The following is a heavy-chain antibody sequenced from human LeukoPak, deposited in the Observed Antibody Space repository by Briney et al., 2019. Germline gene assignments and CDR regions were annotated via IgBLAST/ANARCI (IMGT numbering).Heavy chain of an antibody. CDR3: AADLGPHGDHDI. CDR1: GFTFPRSV. D-gene: IGHD7-27*01. CDR2: IVVGSGNT. V-gene: IGHV1-58*02. J-gene: IGHJ3*02. Sequence: SVKVSCKASGFTFPRSVMQWVRQARGQRLEWIGWIVVGSGNTSYAQKFQERVTITRDMSTSTAYMELSSLRSEDTAVYYCAADLGPHGDHDIWGQGTMVTVSS.